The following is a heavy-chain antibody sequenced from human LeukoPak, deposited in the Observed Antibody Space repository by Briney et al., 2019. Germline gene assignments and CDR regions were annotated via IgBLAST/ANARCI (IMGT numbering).Heavy chain of an antibody. J-gene: IGHJ3*02. CDR2: ICGSGNSI. D-gene: IGHD4-23*01. Sequence: AGGSLRLSCVASGFTLMNCMSWIRQAPGKGLEWVSYICGSGNSIHYTDSVKGRFTVSRDNAKNSLFLQMNSLRAEDTALYYCARDFRNGGLDIWGQGTMVTVSS. V-gene: IGHV3-11*04. CDR3: ARDFRNGGLDI. CDR1: GFTLMNC.